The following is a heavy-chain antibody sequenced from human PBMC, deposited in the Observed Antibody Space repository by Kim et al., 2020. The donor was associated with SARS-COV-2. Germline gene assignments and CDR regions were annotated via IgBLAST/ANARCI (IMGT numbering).Heavy chain of an antibody. CDR1: GFTFGDYA. CDR2: IRSKAYGGTT. D-gene: IGHD4-17*01. Sequence: GGSLRLSCTASGFTFGDYAMSWVRQAPGKGLEWVGFIRSKAYGGTTEYAASVKGRFTISRDDSKSIAYLQMNSLKTEDTAVYYCTRDLYGDYGVSNYWGQGTLVTVSS. J-gene: IGHJ4*02. V-gene: IGHV3-49*04. CDR3: TRDLYGDYGVSNY.